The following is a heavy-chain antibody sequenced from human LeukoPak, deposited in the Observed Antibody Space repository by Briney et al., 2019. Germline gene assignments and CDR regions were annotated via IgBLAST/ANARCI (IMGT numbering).Heavy chain of an antibody. J-gene: IGHJ5*02. CDR3: ARHGPGLWLQLGWFDP. CDR1: GGSFSGYY. CDR2: INHSGST. V-gene: IGHV4-34*01. D-gene: IGHD5-24*01. Sequence: NPSETLSLTCAVYGGSFSGYYWSWIRQPPGKGLEWIGEINHSGSTNYNPSLKSRVTISVDTSKNQFSLKLSSVTAADTAVYYCARHGPGLWLQLGWFDPWGQGTLVTVSS.